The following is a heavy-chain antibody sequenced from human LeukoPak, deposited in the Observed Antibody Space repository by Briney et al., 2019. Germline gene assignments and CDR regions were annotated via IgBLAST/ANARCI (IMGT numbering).Heavy chain of an antibody. J-gene: IGHJ4*02. D-gene: IGHD3-22*01. Sequence: ASVKVSCKASGYTFTSYGISWVRQAPGQGLGWMGWISAYNGNTNYAQKLQGRVTMTTDTSTSTAYMELRSLRSDDTAVYYCARASRYYDSSGYTDDYWGQGTLVTVSS. CDR1: GYTFTSYG. CDR3: ARASRYYDSSGYTDDY. CDR2: ISAYNGNT. V-gene: IGHV1-18*01.